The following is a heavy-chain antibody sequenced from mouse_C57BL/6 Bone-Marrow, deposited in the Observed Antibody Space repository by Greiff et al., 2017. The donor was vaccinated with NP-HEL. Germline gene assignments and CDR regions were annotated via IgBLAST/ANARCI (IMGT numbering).Heavy chain of an antibody. D-gene: IGHD2-5*01. CDR2: INPSSGYT. CDR3: ATTYYSNYVAMDY. Sequence: VQLQQPGAELVKPGASVKLSCKASGYTFTSYWMHWVKQRPGQGLEWIGYINPSSGYTKYNQKFKDKATLTADKSSSTAYMQLSSLTYEDSAVYYCATTYYSNYVAMDYWGQGTSVTVSS. J-gene: IGHJ4*01. CDR1: GYTFTSYW. V-gene: IGHV1-7*01.